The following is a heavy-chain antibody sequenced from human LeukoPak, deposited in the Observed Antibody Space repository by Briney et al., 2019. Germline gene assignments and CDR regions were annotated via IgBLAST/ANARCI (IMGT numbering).Heavy chain of an antibody. J-gene: IGHJ4*02. CDR3: ATNNLHGGGFFDY. Sequence: KPSETLSLTCTVSGGSIRGGDYYWSWIRQLPGKGLEWIAYIYYSGTTYYNPSLKSRLTISTDTSNNQFSLNLSSVTAADTAVYYCATNNLHGGGFFDYWGQGTLVTVSS. CDR2: IYYSGTT. D-gene: IGHD1/OR15-1a*01. V-gene: IGHV4-31*03. CDR1: GGSIRGGDYY.